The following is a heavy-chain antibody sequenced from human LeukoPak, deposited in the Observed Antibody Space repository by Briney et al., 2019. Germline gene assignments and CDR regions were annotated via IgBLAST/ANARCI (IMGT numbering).Heavy chain of an antibody. CDR2: IIPISGTL. V-gene: IGHV1-69*13. CDR1: GGTFSSYV. Sequence: GASVKVSCKPSGGTFSSYVISWVRQAPGQGLEWMGGIIPISGTLNYAQKFQGRLTITADEFTSTAHMELSSLRSEDTAVYYCARGATYSFYSGSDRISLPPNYYHYSGMDVRGQGTTVTVSS. J-gene: IGHJ6*02. D-gene: IGHD3-10*01. CDR3: ARGATYSFYSGSDRISLPPNYYHYSGMDV.